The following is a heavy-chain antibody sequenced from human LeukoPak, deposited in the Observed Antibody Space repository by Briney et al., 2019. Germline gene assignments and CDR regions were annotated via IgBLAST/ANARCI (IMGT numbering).Heavy chain of an antibody. D-gene: IGHD2-2*01. CDR3: ARHRGYCRTSSCHPFDY. J-gene: IGHJ4*02. CDR2: VYYSGST. Sequence: SETLSPTCTVSGGSITSSDYYWGWIRQPPGKGLEWIGSVYYSGSTYNNPSLESRVTISVDTSKNQFSLKLSSVTAADTAVYYCARHRGYCRTSSCHPFDYWGLGTLVTVSS. V-gene: IGHV4-39*01. CDR1: GGSITSSDYY.